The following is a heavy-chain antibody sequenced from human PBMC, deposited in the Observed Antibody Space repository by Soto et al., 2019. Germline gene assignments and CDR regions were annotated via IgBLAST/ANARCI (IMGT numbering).Heavy chain of an antibody. V-gene: IGHV4-39*01. D-gene: IGHD3-10*01. CDR1: GGSISSSSYY. CDR2: IYYSGST. J-gene: IGHJ5*02. CDR3: ARRAVLPHLWFGEEGNWFDP. Sequence: QLQLQESGPGLVKPSETLSLTCTVSGGSISSSSYYWGWIRQPPGKGLEWIGSIYYSGSTYYNPSLKSRVTISVDTSKNQFSLKLSSVTAADTAVYYCARRAVLPHLWFGEEGNWFDPWGQGTLVTVSS.